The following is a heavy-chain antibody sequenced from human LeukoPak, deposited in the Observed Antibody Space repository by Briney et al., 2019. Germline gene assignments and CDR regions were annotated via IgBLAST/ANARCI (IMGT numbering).Heavy chain of an antibody. D-gene: IGHD5-18*01. CDR1: GGTFSSYA. Sequence: ASVKVSCNASGGTFSSYAISWVRQAPGQGLEWMGGIIPIFGTANYAQKFQGRVTITADESTSTAYMELSSLRSEDTAVYYCARDGYSYGFDYWGQGTLVTVSS. V-gene: IGHV1-69*13. CDR2: IIPIFGTA. J-gene: IGHJ4*02. CDR3: ARDGYSYGFDY.